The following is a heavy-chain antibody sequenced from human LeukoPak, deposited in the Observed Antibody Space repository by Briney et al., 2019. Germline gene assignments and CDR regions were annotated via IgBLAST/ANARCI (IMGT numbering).Heavy chain of an antibody. CDR1: GGSISSYY. J-gene: IGHJ5*02. D-gene: IGHD6-19*01. CDR2: IYYSGST. CDR3: ARDPYSSGWYASFDP. V-gene: IGHV4-59*01. Sequence: SETLSLTCTVSGGSISSYYGSWIRQPPGKGLAWIGYIYYSGSTSYNPSLKSRVTISVDTSKNRFSLKLRSVTAADTAVYYCARDPYSSGWYASFDPWGQGTLVTVSS.